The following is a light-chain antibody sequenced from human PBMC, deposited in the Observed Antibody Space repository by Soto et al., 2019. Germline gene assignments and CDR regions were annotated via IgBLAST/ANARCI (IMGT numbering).Light chain of an antibody. J-gene: IGKJ1*01. Sequence: EIVMTQSPGTLSLSPGERATLSCKARQSVSSSLAWYQQKPGQAPRLLIYGASNRATGIPDRFSGSGSGKDFTLTISRLEPEDFAVYYCQQYGSSGTFGQGTKVDIK. CDR2: GAS. CDR3: QQYGSSGT. CDR1: QSVSSS. V-gene: IGKV3-20*01.